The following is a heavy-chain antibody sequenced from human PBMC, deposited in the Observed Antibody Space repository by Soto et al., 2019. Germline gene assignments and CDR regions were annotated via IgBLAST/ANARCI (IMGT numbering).Heavy chain of an antibody. CDR3: ARQKAWTGEWLSLYAPGMDV. CDR1: GFTFSDSY. Sequence: QVQLVESGGDLVKPGGSLRLSCAASGFTFSDSYMSWIRQAPGKGLEWRSYISSSGSTIYYADSVKGRFTISRDNAKNSLYLQMNSLRAEDTAVYYCARQKAWTGEWLSLYAPGMDVWGQGTTVTVSS. CDR2: ISSSGSTI. D-gene: IGHD3-22*01. V-gene: IGHV3-11*01. J-gene: IGHJ6*02.